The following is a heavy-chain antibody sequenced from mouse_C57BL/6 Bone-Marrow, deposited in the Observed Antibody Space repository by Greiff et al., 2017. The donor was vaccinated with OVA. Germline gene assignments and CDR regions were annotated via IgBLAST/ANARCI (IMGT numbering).Heavy chain of an antibody. D-gene: IGHD1-1*01. V-gene: IGHV1-81*01. CDR3: ARSFITTVVATPYAMDY. CDR2: IYPRSGNT. J-gene: IGHJ4*01. Sequence: QVQLKESGAELARPGASVKLSCQASGYTFTSYGISWVKQRTGQGLEWIGEIYPRSGNTYYNEKFKGKATLTADKSSSTAYMELRSLTSEDSAVYFCARSFITTVVATPYAMDYWGQGTSVTVSS. CDR1: GYTFTSYG.